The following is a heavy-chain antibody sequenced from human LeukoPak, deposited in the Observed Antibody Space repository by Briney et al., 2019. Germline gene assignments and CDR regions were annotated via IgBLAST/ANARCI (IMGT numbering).Heavy chain of an antibody. CDR3: ARGGDYPFDY. J-gene: IGHJ4*02. D-gene: IGHD4-17*01. Sequence: PGGSLRLSCAASGFTFSSYWMHWVGQAPGKGLVWVSRSNSDGSSTNYADSVKGRFTISRDNAKNALYLQMNSLRAEDTAVYYCARGGDYPFDYWGQGTLVTVSS. V-gene: IGHV3-74*01. CDR1: GFTFSSYW. CDR2: SNSDGSST.